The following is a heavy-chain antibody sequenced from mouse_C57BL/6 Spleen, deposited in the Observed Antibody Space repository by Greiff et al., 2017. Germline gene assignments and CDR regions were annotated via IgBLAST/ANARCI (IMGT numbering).Heavy chain of an antibody. CDR1: GYTFTSYW. Sequence: QVQLQQPGAELVMPGASVKLSCKASGYTFTSYWMHWVKQRPGQGLEWIGEIDPSDSYTNYNQKFKGKSTLTVDKSSSPAYMQLSSLTSEDSAVYYCARKGIYDYERYFDVWGTGTTVTVSS. J-gene: IGHJ1*03. D-gene: IGHD2-4*01. V-gene: IGHV1-69*01. CDR2: IDPSDSYT. CDR3: ARKGIYDYERYFDV.